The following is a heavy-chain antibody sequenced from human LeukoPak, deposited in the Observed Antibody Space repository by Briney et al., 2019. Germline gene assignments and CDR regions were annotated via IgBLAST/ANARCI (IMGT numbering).Heavy chain of an antibody. J-gene: IGHJ4*02. D-gene: IGHD5-12*01. V-gene: IGHV4-31*03. Sequence: SETLSLTCTVSGGSISSGGYYWSWIRQYPGQGLEWIGYIYYSGSTYYNPSLKSRVTISVDTSKNQFSLKLSSVTAADTAVYYCARTNYGGYLSDYWGQGALVTVSS. CDR1: GGSISSGGYY. CDR3: ARTNYGGYLSDY. CDR2: IYYSGST.